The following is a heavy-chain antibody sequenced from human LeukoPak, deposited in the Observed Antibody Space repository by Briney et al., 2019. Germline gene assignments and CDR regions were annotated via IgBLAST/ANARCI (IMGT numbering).Heavy chain of an antibody. J-gene: IGHJ4*02. D-gene: IGHD6-19*01. V-gene: IGHV1-18*01. CDR3: AGDIGGSIRTAVAGWDY. CDR2: ITAYNGNT. Sequence: ASVKVSCKASGYTFNNYGISWVRQAPGQGLEWMGWITAYNGNTKYAQKLQGRVTMTTDTSTSTAYMELRSLRSDDTAVYYCAGDIGGSIRTAVAGWDYWGQGTLVTVSS. CDR1: GYTFNNYG.